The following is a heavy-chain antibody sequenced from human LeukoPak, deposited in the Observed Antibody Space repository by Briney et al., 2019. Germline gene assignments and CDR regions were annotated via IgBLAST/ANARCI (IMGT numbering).Heavy chain of an antibody. J-gene: IGHJ4*02. CDR2: ISWNSGSI. Sequence: PGGSLRLSCAASGFTFDDYAMHWVRQAPGKGLEWVSGISWNSGSIGYADSVKGRFTISRDNAKNSLYLQMNSLRAEDTALYYCARAEGYGAIDYWGQGTLVIVSS. CDR1: GFTFDDYA. D-gene: IGHD5-12*01. V-gene: IGHV3-9*01. CDR3: ARAEGYGAIDY.